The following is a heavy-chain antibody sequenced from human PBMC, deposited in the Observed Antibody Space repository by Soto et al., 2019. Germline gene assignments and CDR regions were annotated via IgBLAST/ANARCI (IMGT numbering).Heavy chain of an antibody. V-gene: IGHV1-69*13. J-gene: IGHJ5*02. CDR2: IIPIFGTA. D-gene: IGHD3-10*01. CDR1: GGTFSSYA. CDR3: ARWFGGFEGSEWFDP. Sequence: GASVKVSCKASGGTFSSYAISWVRQAPGQGLEWMGGIIPIFGTANYAQKFQGRVTITADESTSTAYMELSSLRSEDTAVYCCARWFGGFEGSEWFDPWGQGTLVTVSS.